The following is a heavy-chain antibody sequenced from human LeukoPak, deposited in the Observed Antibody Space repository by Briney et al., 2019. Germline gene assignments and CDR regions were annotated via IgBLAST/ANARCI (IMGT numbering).Heavy chain of an antibody. V-gene: IGHV3-11*04. CDR1: GFTFSDYY. D-gene: IGHD3-10*01. Sequence: PGGSLRLSCAASGFTFSDYYMSWIRQAPGKGLEWVSCVSSSGSTIYYADSVKGRFTISRENAKNSLYLQMNSLRAGDTAVYYCARALGSGRNDYYYYGMDVWGQGTTVTVSS. J-gene: IGHJ6*02. CDR2: VSSSGSTI. CDR3: ARALGSGRNDYYYYGMDV.